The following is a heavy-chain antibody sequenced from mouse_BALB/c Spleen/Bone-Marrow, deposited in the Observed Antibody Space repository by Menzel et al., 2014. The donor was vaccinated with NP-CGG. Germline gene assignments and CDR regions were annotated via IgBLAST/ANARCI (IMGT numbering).Heavy chain of an antibody. J-gene: IGHJ4*01. V-gene: IGHV5-6*02. Sequence: DVMLVESGGDLVKPGGSLKLSCAASGFTFSSYGMSWVRQTPDKRLEWVATISSGGSYTYYPDSVKGRFTISRDNAKNALYLQMSSLKSEDTARYYCARQRDAMDYWGQGTSVTVSS. CDR2: ISSGGSYT. CDR1: GFTFSSYG. CDR3: ARQRDAMDY.